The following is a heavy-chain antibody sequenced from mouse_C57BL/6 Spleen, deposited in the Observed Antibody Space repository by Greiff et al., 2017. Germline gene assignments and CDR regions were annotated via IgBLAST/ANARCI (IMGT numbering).Heavy chain of an antibody. J-gene: IGHJ4*01. CDR2: IDPSDSYT. CDR1: GYTFTSYW. V-gene: IGHV1-69*01. D-gene: IGHD2-1*01. CDR3: ARGYGKEAMDY. Sequence: VQLQQSGAELVMPGASVKLSCKASGYTFTSYWMHWVKQRPGQGLEWIGEIDPSDSYTNYNQKFKGKSTLTVDKSSSTAYMQLSSLTSEDSAVYYCARGYGKEAMDYWGQGTSVTVSS.